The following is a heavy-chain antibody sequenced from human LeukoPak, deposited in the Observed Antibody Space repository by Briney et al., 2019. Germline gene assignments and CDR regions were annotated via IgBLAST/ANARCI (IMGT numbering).Heavy chain of an antibody. V-gene: IGHV4-4*07. D-gene: IGHD3-3*01. CDR2: IYTSGST. Sequence: SETLSLTCTVSGGSISSYYWSWIRQPAGKGLEWIGRIYTSGSTNYNPSLKSRVTMSVDTSKNQFSLKLSSLTAADTAVYYCARDSRVATIFGVVTRKYYYYMDVWGKGTTVTVSS. CDR3: ARDSRVATIFGVVTRKYYYYMDV. J-gene: IGHJ6*03. CDR1: GGSISSYY.